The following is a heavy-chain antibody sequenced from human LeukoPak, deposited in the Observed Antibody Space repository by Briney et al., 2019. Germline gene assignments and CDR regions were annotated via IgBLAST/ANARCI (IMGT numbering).Heavy chain of an antibody. V-gene: IGHV4-4*07. CDR2: IYTSGST. CDR1: GGSISSYY. Sequence: SETLSLTCTVSGGSISSYYWSWIRQPAGKGLEWIRRIYTSGSTNYNPSLKSRVTMSVDTSKNQFSLKLSSVTAADTAVYYCARVRRIAAAGSDWFDPWGQGTLVTVSS. J-gene: IGHJ5*02. CDR3: ARVRRIAAAGSDWFDP. D-gene: IGHD6-13*01.